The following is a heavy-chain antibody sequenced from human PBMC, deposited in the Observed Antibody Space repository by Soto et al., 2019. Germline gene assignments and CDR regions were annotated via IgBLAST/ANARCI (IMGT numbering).Heavy chain of an antibody. J-gene: IGHJ4*02. Sequence: SETLSLTCAVSGYSISSSNWWGWIRQPPGKGLEWIGYIYYSGTTYYNPSLKSRVTMSVDTSKNQFSLKLTSVTAVDTAIYYCARSTIEPRLLMYPFDSWGQGTLLTVSS. D-gene: IGHD6-6*01. CDR3: ARSTIEPRLLMYPFDS. CDR2: IYYSGTT. CDR1: GYSISSSNW. V-gene: IGHV4-28*01.